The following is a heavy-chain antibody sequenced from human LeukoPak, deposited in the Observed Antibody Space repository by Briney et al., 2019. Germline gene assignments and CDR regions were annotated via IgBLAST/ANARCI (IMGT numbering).Heavy chain of an antibody. D-gene: IGHD3-10*01. CDR3: ARPTMVRGPFDY. V-gene: IGHV5-51*01. CDR1: GYNFTSNW. CDR2: IYPGDSDT. Sequence: MPGGSLRLSCKGSGYNFTSNWIGWVRQMPGKGLEWMGIIYPGDSDTRYSPSFQGQVTISADKSISTAYLQWSSLKASDTAMYYCARPTMVRGPFDYWGQGTLVTVSS. J-gene: IGHJ4*02.